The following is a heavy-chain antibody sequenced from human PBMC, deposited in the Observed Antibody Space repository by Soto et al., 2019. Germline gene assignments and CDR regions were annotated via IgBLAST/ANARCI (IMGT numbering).Heavy chain of an antibody. Sequence: SETLSLTYTGSGGSISSGGYYWNWIRQHPGKGLEWIGYIYYIGSTYYNPSLKSRVTISLDTSKNQFSLKLSSVTAADTAVYYCARSVFPWGQGTLVTV. J-gene: IGHJ5*02. CDR2: IYYIGST. V-gene: IGHV4-31*03. CDR1: GGSISSGGYY. CDR3: ARSVFP.